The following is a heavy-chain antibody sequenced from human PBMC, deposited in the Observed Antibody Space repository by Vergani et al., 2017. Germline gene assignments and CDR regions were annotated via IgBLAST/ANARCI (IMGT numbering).Heavy chain of an antibody. V-gene: IGHV4-34*01. Sequence: QVQLQQWGAGLLKPSETLSLTCAVYGGSFSGYYWSWSRQPPGKGLEGMGEIKHSRSTNYKPSLKSRDTLSIDTSTNQLPRKLSSVTAADPAVYYCARSIHFNGACFSVWVEATMVTVPS. CDR3: ARSIHFNGACFSV. J-gene: IGHJ3*01. CDR1: GGSFSGYY. CDR2: IKHSRST. D-gene: IGHD3-3*02.